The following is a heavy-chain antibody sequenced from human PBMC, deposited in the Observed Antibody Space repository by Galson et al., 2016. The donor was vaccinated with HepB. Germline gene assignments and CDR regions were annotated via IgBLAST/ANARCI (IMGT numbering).Heavy chain of an antibody. CDR1: GFIFSNYA. J-gene: IGHJ6*02. D-gene: IGHD3-10*01. Sequence: SLRLSCAASGFIFSNYAMSWVRQVPGMGLVWVSRVNSDGSRTTYVDSVKGRFTISRDNAKNTLYLQMNSLRVEDTAVYYCARHGGWFGDLISGGMDVWGQGTRSPSP. CDR3: ARHGGWFGDLISGGMDV. V-gene: IGHV3-74*01. CDR2: VNSDGSRT.